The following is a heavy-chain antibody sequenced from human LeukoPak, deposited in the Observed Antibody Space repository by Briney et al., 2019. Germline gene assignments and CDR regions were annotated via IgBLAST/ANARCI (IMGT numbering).Heavy chain of an antibody. Sequence: ASVKVSCKASGYTFTGYYMHWVRQAPGQGLEWMGWINPNSGGTNYAQKFQGWVTMTRDTSISTAYMELSRLRSDDTAVYYCASGIAAAGRDAFDIWGQGTMVTVSS. CDR3: ASGIAAAGRDAFDI. D-gene: IGHD6-13*01. CDR1: GYTFTGYY. V-gene: IGHV1-2*04. J-gene: IGHJ3*02. CDR2: INPNSGGT.